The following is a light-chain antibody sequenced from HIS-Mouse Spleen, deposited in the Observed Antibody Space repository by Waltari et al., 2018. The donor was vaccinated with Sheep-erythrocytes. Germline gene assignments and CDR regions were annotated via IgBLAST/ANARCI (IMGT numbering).Light chain of an antibody. V-gene: IGKV4-1*01. CDR1: PSVLYSSNNKNY. CDR2: WAS. Sequence: IVMTQSPDSMAVFLGEKAPINCKSCPSVLYSSNNKNYLAWYQQKPGQPPKLLIYWASTRESGVPDRFSGSGSGTDFTLTISSLQAEDVAVYYCQQYYSTPLTFGGGTKVEIK. CDR3: QQYYSTPLT. J-gene: IGKJ4*01.